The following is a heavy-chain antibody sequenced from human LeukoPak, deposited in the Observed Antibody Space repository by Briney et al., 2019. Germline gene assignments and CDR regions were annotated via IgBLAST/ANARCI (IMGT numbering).Heavy chain of an antibody. Sequence: PSETLSLTCAVYGGSFSGYYWSWIRQPPGKGLEWIGYIYYSGSTNYNPSLKSRVTISVDTSKNQFSLKLSSVTAADTAVYYCARSPECSSTSCYRGDLDYWGQGTLVTVSS. CDR1: GGSFSGYY. CDR3: ARSPECSSTSCYRGDLDY. J-gene: IGHJ4*02. D-gene: IGHD2-2*01. CDR2: IYYSGST. V-gene: IGHV4-59*01.